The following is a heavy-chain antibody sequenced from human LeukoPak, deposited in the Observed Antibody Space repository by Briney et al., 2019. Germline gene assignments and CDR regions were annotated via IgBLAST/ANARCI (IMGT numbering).Heavy chain of an antibody. CDR3: ARGVATVTTLYYYGMDV. Sequence: SQTLSLTCTVSGGSINSGGYYWSWIRQHPGKGLEWIGYIYYSGSTYYNPSLKSRVTISVDTSKNQFSLKLSSVTAADTAVYYCARGVATVTTLYYYGMDVWGQGTTVTVSS. CDR2: IYYSGST. D-gene: IGHD4-17*01. J-gene: IGHJ6*02. V-gene: IGHV4-31*03. CDR1: GGSINSGGYY.